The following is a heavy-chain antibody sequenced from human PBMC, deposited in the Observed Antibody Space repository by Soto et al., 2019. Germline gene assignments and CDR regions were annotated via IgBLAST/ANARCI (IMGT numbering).Heavy chain of an antibody. CDR2: IYSGGTT. V-gene: IGHV3-66*01. CDR1: RFAVSDNY. D-gene: IGHD5-12*01. J-gene: IGHJ4*02. Sequence: EVHLVESGGGLVQPGWSLRLSCAASRFAVSDNYMSWVRQAPGKGLEFVSLIYSGGTTSYADSVKGRFTISRDNSKNTLYLQMNNLRAEDTAVYYCATRTITLPHWGQGTLVTVSS. CDR3: ATRTITLPH.